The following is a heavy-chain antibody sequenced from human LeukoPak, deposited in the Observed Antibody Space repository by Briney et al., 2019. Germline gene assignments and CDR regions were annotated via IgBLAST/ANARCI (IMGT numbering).Heavy chain of an antibody. V-gene: IGHV3-7*03. CDR2: IKGDGSKK. J-gene: IGHJ4*02. D-gene: IGHD7-27*01. Sequence: PGGSLRLSCATSGFIFSRDWMTWVRQAPGKGPEWVANIKGDGSKKNLVDSVKGRFTISRDSAKNSLYLEMSSLRAEDTAVYYCAKDSANWGDFDYWGQGTLVTVSS. CDR1: GFIFSRDW. CDR3: AKDSANWGDFDY.